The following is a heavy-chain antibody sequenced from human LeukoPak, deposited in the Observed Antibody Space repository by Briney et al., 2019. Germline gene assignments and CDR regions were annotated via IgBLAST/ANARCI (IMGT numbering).Heavy chain of an antibody. J-gene: IGHJ4*02. CDR1: GYTFTSYY. CDR3: ASPSITGTISPLDY. D-gene: IGHD1-7*01. V-gene: IGHV1-46*01. CDR2: INPSGGST. Sequence: ASVKASCKPSGYTFTSYYMHWVREAPGQRLGWMGIINPSGGSTSYAQKFQGRVTMTRDMSTSTVYMELSSLRSEDTAVYYCASPSITGTISPLDYWGQGTLVTVSS.